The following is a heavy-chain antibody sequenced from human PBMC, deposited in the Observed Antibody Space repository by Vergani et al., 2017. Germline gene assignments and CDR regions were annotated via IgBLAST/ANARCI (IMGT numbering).Heavy chain of an antibody. J-gene: IGHJ4*02. CDR3: AHSRYSSSAVASPPSV. CDR2: IYWNDVK. Sequence: QITLKESGPSLVKPTQTLTLTCTFSGFSLSTPGVGINWIRQPPGGALEWLALIYWNDVKRYSPSLKTRMTISKDTSNKEVVFTMTNVDPLDTARYYCAHSRYSSSAVASPPSVWGQGALVTVSS. CDR1: GFSLSTPGVG. D-gene: IGHD2-15*01. V-gene: IGHV2-5*01.